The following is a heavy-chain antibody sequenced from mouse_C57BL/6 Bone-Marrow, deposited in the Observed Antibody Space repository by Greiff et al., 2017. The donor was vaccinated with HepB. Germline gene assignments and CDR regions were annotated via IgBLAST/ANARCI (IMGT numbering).Heavy chain of an antibody. CDR2: ISSGSSTI. J-gene: IGHJ3*01. CDR3: ARGYYYGSSPFAY. D-gene: IGHD1-1*01. V-gene: IGHV5-17*01. CDR1: GFTLSAYG. Sequence: EVKLQESGGGLVKPGGSLKLSCAASGFTLSAYGMHWVRKAPERGLGWVAYISSGSSTIYYADTVKGRFTISRDNAKNTLFLQMTSLRSEDTAMYYCARGYYYGSSPFAYWGQGTLVTVSA.